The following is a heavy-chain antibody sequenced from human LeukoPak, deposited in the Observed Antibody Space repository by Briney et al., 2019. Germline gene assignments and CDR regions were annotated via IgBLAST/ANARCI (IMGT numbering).Heavy chain of an antibody. CDR2: IKQDGSEK. J-gene: IGHJ4*02. D-gene: IGHD2-21*02. V-gene: IGHV3-7*01. CDR1: GFTFSSYW. Sequence: AGGSLRLSCAASGFTFSSYWMSWVRQAPGKGLEWVANIKQDGSEKYYADSVKGRFTISRDNAKNSLFLQMNSLRAEDTAIYYCARLVVVTAKNYYFDYWGQGTLVTVSS. CDR3: ARLVVVTAKNYYFDY.